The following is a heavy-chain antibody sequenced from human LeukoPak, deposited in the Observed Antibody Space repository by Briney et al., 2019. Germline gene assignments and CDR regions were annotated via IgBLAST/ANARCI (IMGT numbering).Heavy chain of an antibody. D-gene: IGHD3-22*01. CDR1: GFTFSSYG. Sequence: GGSLRLSCAASGFTFSSYGMHWVRQAPGKGLEWVAFIRYDGSNRYYADSVKGRFTISRDNSKNTLNLQMNSLRAEDTAVYYCAKDPTHYRVWDYYETIGLSYWGQGTLVTVSS. CDR2: IRYDGSNR. V-gene: IGHV3-30*02. J-gene: IGHJ4*02. CDR3: AKDPTHYRVWDYYETIGLSY.